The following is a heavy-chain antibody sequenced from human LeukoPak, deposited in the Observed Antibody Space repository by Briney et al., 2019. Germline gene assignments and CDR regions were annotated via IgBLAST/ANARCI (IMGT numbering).Heavy chain of an antibody. J-gene: IGHJ4*02. D-gene: IGHD3-22*01. CDR3: ALPPRYYYDSSGYYEPYFDS. CDR2: INPNSGGT. Sequence: ASVKVSCKASGYTFTGYYMHWVRQAPGQGLEWMGWINPNSGGTNYAQKFQGRVTMTRDTSISTAYMELSRLRSDDTAVYYCALPPRYYYDSSGYYEPYFDSWGQGALVTVSS. V-gene: IGHV1-2*02. CDR1: GYTFTGYY.